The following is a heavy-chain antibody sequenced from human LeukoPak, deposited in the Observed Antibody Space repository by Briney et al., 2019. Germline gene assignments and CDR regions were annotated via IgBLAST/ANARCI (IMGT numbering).Heavy chain of an antibody. D-gene: IGHD3-3*01. V-gene: IGHV3-23*01. J-gene: IGHJ4*02. CDR1: GFTFSSYA. CDR2: ISGSGGST. Sequence: PGGSLRLSCAASGFTFSSYAMSWVRQAPGKGLEWVSAISGSGGSTYYADSVKGRFTISRDNSKNTLYLQMNSLRAEDTAVYYCAKDLESSDFWSGYTFDYWGRGTLVTVSS. CDR3: AKDLESSDFWSGYTFDY.